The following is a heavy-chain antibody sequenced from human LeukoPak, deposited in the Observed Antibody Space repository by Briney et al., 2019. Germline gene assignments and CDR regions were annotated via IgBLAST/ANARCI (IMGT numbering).Heavy chain of an antibody. Sequence: SETLSLTCTVSGGSISSSSYYWGWIRQPPGKGLGWIGSIYYSGSTYYNPSLKSRITISVDTSKNQFSLKLSSETAADTAVYYCARVTYNGYQHFDYWGQGNLVTVS. CDR2: IYYSGST. CDR1: GGSISSSSYY. V-gene: IGHV4-39*07. D-gene: IGHD3-10*01. CDR3: ARVTYNGYQHFDY. J-gene: IGHJ4*02.